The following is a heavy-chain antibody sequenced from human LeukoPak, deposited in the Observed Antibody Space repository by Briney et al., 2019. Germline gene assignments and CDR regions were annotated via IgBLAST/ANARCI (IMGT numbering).Heavy chain of an antibody. Sequence: GASVKVSCKASGGTFSSYAISWARQAPGQGLEWMGRIIPIFGTANYAQKFQGRVTITTDESTSTAYMELSSLRSEDTAVYYCAGSGDYFDYWGQGTLVTVSS. CDR3: AGSGDYFDY. CDR2: IIPIFGTA. J-gene: IGHJ4*02. V-gene: IGHV1-69*05. D-gene: IGHD2-15*01. CDR1: GGTFSSYA.